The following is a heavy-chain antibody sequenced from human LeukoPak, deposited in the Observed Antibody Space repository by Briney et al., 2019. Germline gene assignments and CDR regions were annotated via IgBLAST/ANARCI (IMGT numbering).Heavy chain of an antibody. CDR1: GYSFTSYW. CDR2: IYPGDSDT. J-gene: IGHJ3*02. D-gene: IGHD6-13*01. Sequence: KGGESLKISCKGSGYSFTSYWIGWVRQMPGKGLEWMGIIYPGDSDTRYSPSFQGQVTISVDKTISTAYLQWSSVKASDTAMYYCVRRTAAGTGDAFDIWGQGTMVTVSS. V-gene: IGHV5-51*01. CDR3: VRRTAAGTGDAFDI.